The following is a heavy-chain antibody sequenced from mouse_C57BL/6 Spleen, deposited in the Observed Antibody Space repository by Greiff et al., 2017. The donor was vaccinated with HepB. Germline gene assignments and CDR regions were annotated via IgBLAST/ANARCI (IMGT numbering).Heavy chain of an antibody. Sequence: QVQLQQPGAELVRPGSSVKLSCKASGYTFTSYWMDWVKQRPGQGLEWIGNIYPSDSETHYNQKFKDKATLTVDKSSSTAYMQLSSLTSEDSAVYYCARGSGNDYWGQGTTLTVSS. J-gene: IGHJ2*01. CDR3: ARGSGNDY. V-gene: IGHV1-61*01. CDR2: IYPSDSET. CDR1: GYTFTSYW.